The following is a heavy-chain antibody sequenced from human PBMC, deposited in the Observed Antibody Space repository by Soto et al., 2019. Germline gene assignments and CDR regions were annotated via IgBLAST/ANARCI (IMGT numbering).Heavy chain of an antibody. CDR3: GRDCGSPGPGFIAVAVTYLPEYYHPGRAV. Sequence: ASVKVACTACGYTFTSYAMHWARQAPGQRLEWMGWINAGNGNTKYSQKFQGRVTITRDTSASTAYMELSSLRSEDTAGYYCGRDCGSPGPGFIAVAVTYLPEYYHPGRAVWGQGTTVPVSS. CDR1: GYTFTSYA. D-gene: IGHD6-19*01. V-gene: IGHV1-3*01. J-gene: IGHJ6*02. CDR2: INAGNGNT.